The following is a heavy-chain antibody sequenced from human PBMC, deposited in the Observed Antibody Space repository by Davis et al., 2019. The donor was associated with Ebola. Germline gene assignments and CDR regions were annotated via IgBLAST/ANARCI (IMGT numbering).Heavy chain of an antibody. CDR3: ARDRGRYCSGGSCYSLATIDY. V-gene: IGHV3-74*01. J-gene: IGHJ4*02. D-gene: IGHD2-15*01. CDR2: INSDGSST. CDR1: GFTFSSYW. Sequence: GESLKISCAASGFTFSSYWMHWVRQAPGKGLVWVSRINSDGSSTSYADSVKGRFTISRDNTKNTLYLQMNSLRAEDTAVYYCARDRGRYCSGGSCYSLATIDYWGQGTLVTVSS.